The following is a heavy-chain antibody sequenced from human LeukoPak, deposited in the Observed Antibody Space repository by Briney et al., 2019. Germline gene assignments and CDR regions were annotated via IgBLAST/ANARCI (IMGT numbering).Heavy chain of an antibody. CDR2: IYYSGST. CDR3: ASGYSTVVDAFDI. D-gene: IGHD6-13*01. V-gene: IGHV4-59*08. Sequence: SETLSLTCTVSGGSFSSYYWSWIRQPPGKGLEWIGYIYYSGSTNYNPSLKSRVTISVDTSKNQFSLKLSSVTAADTAVYYCASGYSTVVDAFDIWGQGTMVTVSS. CDR1: GGSFSSYY. J-gene: IGHJ3*02.